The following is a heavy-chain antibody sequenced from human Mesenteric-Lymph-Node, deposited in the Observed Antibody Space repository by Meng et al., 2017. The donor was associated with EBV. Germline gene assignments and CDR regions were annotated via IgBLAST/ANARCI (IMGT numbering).Heavy chain of an antibody. CDR1: GFSLTELS. CDR2: FDPEDDEK. Sequence: QLGQSRAKVTKPGASVNVSCNVSGFSLTELSIRLRRHPPGKGLECMGGFDPEDDEKIYAQEFRGSITMTEDTSTDTAYMELSSLKSADMAVYYCARRIVVVTSNWFDPWGQGTLVTVSS. CDR3: ARRIVVVTSNWFDP. V-gene: IGHV1-24*01. D-gene: IGHD3-22*01. J-gene: IGHJ5*02.